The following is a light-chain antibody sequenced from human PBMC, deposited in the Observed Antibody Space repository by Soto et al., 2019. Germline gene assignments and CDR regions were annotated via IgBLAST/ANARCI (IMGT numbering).Light chain of an antibody. J-gene: IGLJ1*01. Sequence: SVLTQPASVSGSPGQSITISCTGTSSDVGGYNYVSWYQHHPGKSPKLMIFDVSNRPSGVSNRFSGSKSGNTASLTISGIHPEDEADYYCSSYTTSNTRQIVFGTGTKLTVL. CDR2: DVS. V-gene: IGLV2-14*03. CDR1: SSDVGGYNY. CDR3: SSYTTSNTRQIV.